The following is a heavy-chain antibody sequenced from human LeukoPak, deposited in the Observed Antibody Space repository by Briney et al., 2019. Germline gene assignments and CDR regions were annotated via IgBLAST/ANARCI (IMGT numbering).Heavy chain of an antibody. CDR3: ARAGIAARPPDY. Sequence: PSGTLSLTCTVSGGSISSYYWSWIRQPPGKGLEWIGYIYYSGSTNYNPSLKSRVTISVDTSKNQFSLKLSSVTAEDTAVYYCARAGIAARPPDYWGQGTLVTVSS. CDR2: IYYSGST. D-gene: IGHD6-6*01. CDR1: GGSISSYY. V-gene: IGHV4-59*01. J-gene: IGHJ4*02.